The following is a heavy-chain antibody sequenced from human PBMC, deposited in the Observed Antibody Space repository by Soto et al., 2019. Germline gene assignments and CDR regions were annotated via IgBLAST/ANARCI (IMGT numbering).Heavy chain of an antibody. J-gene: IGHJ2*01. D-gene: IGHD4-17*01. CDR2: ISGSGGST. CDR3: AKRTVGWYFDL. CDR1: GFTFSSYA. V-gene: IGHV3-23*01. Sequence: VQLLESGGGLVQPGGSLRLSCAASGFTFSSYAMNWVRQAPGKGLEWVSVISGSGGSTYYADAVKGRFTISRDNSKSTLYLQMNSLRAEDTAVYYCAKRTVGWYFDLWGRGTLVTVSS.